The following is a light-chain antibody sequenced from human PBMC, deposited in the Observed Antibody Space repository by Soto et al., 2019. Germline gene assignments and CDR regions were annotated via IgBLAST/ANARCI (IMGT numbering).Light chain of an antibody. Sequence: DIQMTQSPSSLSASVGDRVTIACRASQSISSFLSWYQQKPGKAPKLLIYAASSLQSVVPSRFSGRGSGTDFTLTISSLQPEDFATYYCQQSYSTPRTFGQGTKLEIK. CDR3: QQSYSTPRT. J-gene: IGKJ2*01. V-gene: IGKV1-39*01. CDR1: QSISSF. CDR2: AAS.